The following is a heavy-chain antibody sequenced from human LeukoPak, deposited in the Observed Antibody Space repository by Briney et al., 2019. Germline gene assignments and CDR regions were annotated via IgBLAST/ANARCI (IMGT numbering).Heavy chain of an antibody. CDR3: ARDESSYNIY. Sequence: ASVKVSCKASGYTFTSYGISWVRQAPGQGLEWMGIINPSGGSTSYAQKFQGRVTVTRDTSTSTVYMELSSLRSEDTAVYYCARDESSYNIYWGQGTLVTVSS. D-gene: IGHD3-10*01. V-gene: IGHV1-46*01. CDR2: INPSGGST. J-gene: IGHJ4*02. CDR1: GYTFTSYG.